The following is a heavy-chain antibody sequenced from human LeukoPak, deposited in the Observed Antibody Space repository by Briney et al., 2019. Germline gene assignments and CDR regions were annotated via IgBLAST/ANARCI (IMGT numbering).Heavy chain of an antibody. D-gene: IGHD6-6*01. J-gene: IGHJ4*02. Sequence: GGSLRLSCAASGFTFSSYEMNWVRQAPGKGLEWVSYISSSGRNIYYADSVKGRFTISRDNAKNSLFLQMNSLRAEDTAVYYCARLYSSSSGRALDYWGQGTLVTVSS. CDR2: ISSSGRNI. CDR1: GFTFSSYE. CDR3: ARLYSSSSGRALDY. V-gene: IGHV3-48*03.